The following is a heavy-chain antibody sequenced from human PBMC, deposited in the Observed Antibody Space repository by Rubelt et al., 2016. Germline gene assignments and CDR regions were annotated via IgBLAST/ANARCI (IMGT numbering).Heavy chain of an antibody. J-gene: IGHJ4*02. CDR2: ISGTGDDS. CDR3: AKDREGDFWSGYYYY. V-gene: IGHV3-23*01. D-gene: IGHD3-3*01. Sequence: GQGLEWVSSISGTGDDSYYADSVRGRLTISRDNSKSTLYLQMNSLRAEDTAVYYCAKDREGDFWSGYYYYWGRGTLVTVSS.